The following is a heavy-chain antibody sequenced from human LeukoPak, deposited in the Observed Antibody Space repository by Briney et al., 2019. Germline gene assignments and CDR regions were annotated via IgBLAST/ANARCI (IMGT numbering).Heavy chain of an antibody. Sequence: PSETLSLTCAVYGGSFSVYYWSWIRQPPGKGLEWIGEINHSGSTNYNPSLKSRVTISVDTSKNQFSLKLSSVTAADTAVYYCARGLSSGYDYWGQGTLVTVSS. CDR2: INHSGST. D-gene: IGHD6-19*01. CDR3: ARGLSSGYDY. CDR1: GGSFSVYY. V-gene: IGHV4-34*01. J-gene: IGHJ4*02.